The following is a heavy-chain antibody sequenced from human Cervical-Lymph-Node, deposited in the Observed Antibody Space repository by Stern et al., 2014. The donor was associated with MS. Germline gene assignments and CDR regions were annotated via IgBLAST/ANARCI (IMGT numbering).Heavy chain of an antibody. Sequence: QIPLKESGPALVKPTQTLTLTCTFSGFSLSSSGMRVSWIRQPPGKALEWLARIDWDDDQFYSTSLKTRLTISKDTSKNQVVLTMTNMDPVDTATYYCARQTANYYFDYWGQGTLVTVSS. V-gene: IGHV2-70*04. D-gene: IGHD1-1*01. J-gene: IGHJ4*02. CDR2: IDWDDDQ. CDR1: GFSLSSSGMR. CDR3: ARQTANYYFDY.